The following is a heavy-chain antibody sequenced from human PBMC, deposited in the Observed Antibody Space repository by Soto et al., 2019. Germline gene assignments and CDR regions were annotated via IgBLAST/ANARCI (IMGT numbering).Heavy chain of an antibody. D-gene: IGHD3-10*01. CDR3: ARDRSLRWFGESYWFDP. CDR1: GYTFTSYG. V-gene: IGHV1-18*01. Sequence: ASVKVSCKASGYTFTSYGISWVRQAPGQGLEWMGWISAYNGNTNYAQKLQGRVTMTTDTSTSTAYMELRSLRSDDTAVYYCARDRSLRWFGESYWFDPWGQGTLVTVSS. J-gene: IGHJ5*02. CDR2: ISAYNGNT.